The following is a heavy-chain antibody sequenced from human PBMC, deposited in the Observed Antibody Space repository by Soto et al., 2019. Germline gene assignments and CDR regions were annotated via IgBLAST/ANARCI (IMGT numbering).Heavy chain of an antibody. D-gene: IGHD5-18*01. CDR3: AKDRRDGYTTCSRCYGVDV. CDR2: ISHDGTKT. CDR1: GFSFGAYG. J-gene: IGHJ6*02. V-gene: IGHV3-30*18. Sequence: QVQLVESGGGVVQPGTSLRLACEASGFSFGAYGMHWVRQAPGKGLEWVAVISHDGTKTYYSDSVKGRFTISRDNSKNMLFVQMVSLRPDVTAVYSCAKDRRDGYTTCSRCYGVDVWGQGTTVTVSS.